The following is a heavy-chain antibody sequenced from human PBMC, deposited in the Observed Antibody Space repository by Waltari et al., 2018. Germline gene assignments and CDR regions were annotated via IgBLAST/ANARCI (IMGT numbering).Heavy chain of an antibody. J-gene: IGHJ3*02. CDR2: INHSGST. CDR3: ARGADIVVVVAAFDAFDI. D-gene: IGHD2-15*01. CDR1: GGSFSGYY. V-gene: IGHV4-34*01. Sequence: QVQLQQWGAGLLKPSETLSLTCAVYGGSFSGYYWSWIRQPPGKGLEWIGEINHSGSTNYNPSLKSRVTISVDTSKNQFSLKLSSVTAADTAVYYCARGADIVVVVAAFDAFDIWGQGTMVTVSS.